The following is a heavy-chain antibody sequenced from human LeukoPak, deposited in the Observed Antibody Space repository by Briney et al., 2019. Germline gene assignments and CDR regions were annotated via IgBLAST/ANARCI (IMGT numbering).Heavy chain of an antibody. D-gene: IGHD4-17*01. CDR2: ISGTATTT. CDR3: AKGEDYGEYNL. CDR1: GFTFGSAA. J-gene: IGHJ5*02. V-gene: IGHV3-23*01. Sequence: GGSLRLSRAADGFTFGSAAMNWVRQAPGKGLEWVSTISGTATTTYYADSVKGRFTISRDNSEEMLYLQMNSLRAEDTAVYFCAKGEDYGEYNLWGQGTLVTVSS.